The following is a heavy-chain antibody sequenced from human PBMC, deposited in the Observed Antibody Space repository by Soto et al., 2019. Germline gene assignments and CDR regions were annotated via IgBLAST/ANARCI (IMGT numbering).Heavy chain of an antibody. CDR2: ISYDGSNK. Sequence: QVQLVESGGGVVQPGRSLRLSCAASGFTFSSYGMHWVRQAPGKGLEWVAVISYDGSNKYYADSVKGRFTISRDNSKNTLYLQMNSLRAEDTAVYYCAKEQSRRDFDWLLELATDAFDIWGQGTMVTVSS. D-gene: IGHD3-9*01. CDR1: GFTFSSYG. V-gene: IGHV3-30*18. CDR3: AKEQSRRDFDWLLELATDAFDI. J-gene: IGHJ3*02.